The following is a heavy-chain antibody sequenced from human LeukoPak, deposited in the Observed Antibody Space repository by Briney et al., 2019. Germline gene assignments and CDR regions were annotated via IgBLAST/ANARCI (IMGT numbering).Heavy chain of an antibody. D-gene: IGHD5-18*01. CDR1: GFTFSSYA. V-gene: IGHV3-30*04. CDR3: ARDLLSHGSGGDTAMALHH. CDR2: ISYDGSNK. Sequence: GGSLRLSCAVSGFTFSSYAMHWVRQAPGKGLEWVAVISYDGSNKYYADSVKGRFTISRDNSKNTLYLQMNSLRAEDTAVYYCARDLLSHGSGGDTAMALHHWGPGTLVTVSS. J-gene: IGHJ1*01.